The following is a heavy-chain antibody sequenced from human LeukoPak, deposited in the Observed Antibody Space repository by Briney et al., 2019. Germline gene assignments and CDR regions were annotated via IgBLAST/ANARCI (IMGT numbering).Heavy chain of an antibody. CDR3: GRIIYSGTFYTENY. J-gene: IGHJ4*02. CDR2: ISAQNEDT. Sequence: ASVKVSCKASGYTFSDYGITWVRQAPGQGLEWMGWISAQNEDTNYAQKFKGRVIMTTDTSTSTAYMELRSLRSDDTAVYYCGRIIYSGTFYTENYWGQGTLVTVSS. V-gene: IGHV1-18*04. D-gene: IGHD1-26*01. CDR1: GYTFSDYG.